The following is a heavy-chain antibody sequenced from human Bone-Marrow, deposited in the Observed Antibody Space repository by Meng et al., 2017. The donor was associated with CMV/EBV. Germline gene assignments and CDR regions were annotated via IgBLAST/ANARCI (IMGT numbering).Heavy chain of an antibody. J-gene: IGHJ4*02. V-gene: IGHV3-33*06. D-gene: IGHD6-6*01. CDR2: IWYDGSNK. CDR1: GFTFSSYG. CDR3: AKDTGFLEYSNTPYYFDD. Sequence: GESLKISCAASGFTFSSYGMHWVRQAPGKGLEWVAVIWYDGSNKYYADSVKGRFTISRDNSKNTLYLQMNSLRAEDTAVYYCAKDTGFLEYSNTPYYFDDWGQGNLVNFSS.